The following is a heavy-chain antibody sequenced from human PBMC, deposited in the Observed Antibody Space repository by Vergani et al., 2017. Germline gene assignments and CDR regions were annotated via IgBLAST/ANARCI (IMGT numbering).Heavy chain of an antibody. Sequence: EVQLVESGGGLVKPGGSLRLSCAAPGFTFSSYSMNWVRQAPGKGLEWVSSISSSSSYIYYADSVKGRFTISRDNAKNSLYLQMNSLRAEDTAVYYCARGGLTVTTLLVDWGQGTLVTVSS. CDR3: ARGGLTVTTLLVD. V-gene: IGHV3-21*01. D-gene: IGHD4-17*01. J-gene: IGHJ4*02. CDR2: ISSSSSYI. CDR1: GFTFSSYS.